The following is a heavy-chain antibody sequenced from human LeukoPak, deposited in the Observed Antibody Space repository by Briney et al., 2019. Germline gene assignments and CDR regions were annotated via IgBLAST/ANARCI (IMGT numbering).Heavy chain of an antibody. CDR1: GFTFSSYG. CDR3: ARDPVFDYALAY. D-gene: IGHD4-17*01. Sequence: GGSLRLSCAASGFTFSSYGMHWVRQAPGKGLEWVAVISYDGSNKYYADSVKGRFTISRDNSKNTLYLQMNSLRAEDTAVYYCARDPVFDYALAYWGQGTLVTVSS. J-gene: IGHJ4*02. CDR2: ISYDGSNK. V-gene: IGHV3-30*03.